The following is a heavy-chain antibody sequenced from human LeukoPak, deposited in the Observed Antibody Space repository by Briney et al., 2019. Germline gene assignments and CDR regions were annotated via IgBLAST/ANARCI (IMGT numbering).Heavy chain of an antibody. CDR3: ARRGEAMDPFDY. D-gene: IGHD5-18*01. V-gene: IGHV5-51*01. CDR1: GYSFTSYW. Sequence: GESLKISCKASGYSFTSYWIGWVRQMPGKGLEWMGIIYPGDSDTRYSPSFQGQVTISADKSINTAYLQWSSLKASDTGIYYCARRGEAMDPFDYWGQGTLVTVSS. J-gene: IGHJ4*02. CDR2: IYPGDSDT.